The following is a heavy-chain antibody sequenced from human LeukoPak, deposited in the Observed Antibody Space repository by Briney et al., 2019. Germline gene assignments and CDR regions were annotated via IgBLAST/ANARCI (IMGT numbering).Heavy chain of an antibody. CDR1: GYTFTSYG. CDR2: ISAYNGNT. V-gene: IGHV1-18*01. J-gene: IGHJ6*03. Sequence: ASVKVSCKASGYTFTSYGISWVRQAPGQGLEWMGWISAYNGNTNYAQTLQGRVTMTTDTSKSTAYLELRSLRPDDTAVYYCARASLRYSYGFRPYYYYYMDVWGKGTTVTVSS. CDR3: ARASLRYSYGFRPYYYYYMDV. D-gene: IGHD5-18*01.